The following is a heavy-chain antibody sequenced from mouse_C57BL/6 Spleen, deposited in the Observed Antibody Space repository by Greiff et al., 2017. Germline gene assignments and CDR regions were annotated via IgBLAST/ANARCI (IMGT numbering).Heavy chain of an antibody. CDR1: GYSITSGYY. CDR2: ISYDGSN. V-gene: IGHV3-6*01. CDR3: ARGGYGSYWYFDV. D-gene: IGHD1-1*01. Sequence: ESGPGLVKPSQSLSLTCSVTGYSITSGYYWNWIRQFPGNKLEWMGYISYDGSNNYNPSLENRIAITRDTSKNQFFLKLNSVTTEDTATYYCARGGYGSYWYFDVWGTGTTVTVSS. J-gene: IGHJ1*03.